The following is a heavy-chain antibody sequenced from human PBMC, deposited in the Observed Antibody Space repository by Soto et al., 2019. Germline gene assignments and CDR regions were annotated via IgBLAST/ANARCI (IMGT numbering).Heavy chain of an antibody. CDR2: ISYIGST. CDR3: ARWELRIRKAFEL. Sequence: QVQLQESGPGLVKPSQTLSLTCTVSGGSVSSGAYYWSWIRQHPGKGLEWIGYISYIGSTYYNPSLTRRVTISVDTSKNHFSLKLSSVTAADTAVYSCARWELRIRKAFELWGQGTMVTVSS. CDR1: GGSVSSGAYY. J-gene: IGHJ3*01. V-gene: IGHV4-31*03. D-gene: IGHD1-7*01.